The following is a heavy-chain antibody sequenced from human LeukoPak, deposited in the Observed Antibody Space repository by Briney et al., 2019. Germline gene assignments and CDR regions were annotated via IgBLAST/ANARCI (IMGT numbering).Heavy chain of an antibody. Sequence: SETLSLTCTVSGGSISSYYWSWIRQPPGKGLEWIAYISDIGSINYNPSLKSRVTISLDTSKNQFSLKLSSVTAADTAVYYCAGHHPRNTVDFWGQGALVTVSS. CDR2: ISDIGSI. CDR1: GGSISSYY. CDR3: AGHHPRNTVDF. J-gene: IGHJ4*02. D-gene: IGHD2-8*02. V-gene: IGHV4-59*08.